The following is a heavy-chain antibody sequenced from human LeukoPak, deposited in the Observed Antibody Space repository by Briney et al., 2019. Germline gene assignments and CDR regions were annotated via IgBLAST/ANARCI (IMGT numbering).Heavy chain of an antibody. CDR1: GYGENFYG. V-gene: IGHV1-18*01. J-gene: IGHJ4*02. CDR3: AGSLGYCTSNVCYLKY. CDR2: ISAQHGQT. Sequence: ASVKVSCKTSGYGENFYGITWVRQVAGQGLEWMGWISAQHGQTEYAPNSQDRVTMTTDTYTNTAYMELRSLRSDDTAVYHCAGSLGYCTSNVCYLKYWGQGTLVTVSS. D-gene: IGHD2-8*01.